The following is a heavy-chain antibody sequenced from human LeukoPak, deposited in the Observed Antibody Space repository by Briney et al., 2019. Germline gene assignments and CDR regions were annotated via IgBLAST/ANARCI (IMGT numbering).Heavy chain of an antibody. CDR3: ARDLFFGSGSYNLPFDY. CDR2: IWYDGSEK. Sequence: GGSLILSCAASGFTFSDYGMHWVRQAPGKGLEWVAVIWYDGSEKYYADSVKGRFTISRDNSKNTLYLQVSSLRADGTAVYFCARDLFFGSGSYNLPFDYWGQGTLVTVSS. V-gene: IGHV3-33*01. D-gene: IGHD3-10*01. CDR1: GFTFSDYG. J-gene: IGHJ4*02.